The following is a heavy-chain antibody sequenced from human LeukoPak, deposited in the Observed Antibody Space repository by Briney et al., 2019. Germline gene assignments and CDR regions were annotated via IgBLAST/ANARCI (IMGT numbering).Heavy chain of an antibody. CDR1: RGSISGSIRSYY. D-gene: IGHD5-12*01. CDR2: ISSSGST. J-gene: IGHJ4*02. V-gene: IGHV4-4*09. Sequence: SETLSLTCTVSRGSISGSIRSYYWSWLRQPPGKGLEWIGYISSSGSTNDNPSLRSRLTISVDTSKNQFFLNLSSVSAADTAVYYCARIPLGYSGAYYFDYWGQGTLVTVSP. CDR3: ARIPLGYSGAYYFDY.